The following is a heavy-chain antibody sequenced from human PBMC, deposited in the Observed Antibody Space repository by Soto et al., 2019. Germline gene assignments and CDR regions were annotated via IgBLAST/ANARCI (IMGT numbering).Heavy chain of an antibody. CDR2: ISPYNGNT. Sequence: QVQLVQSGAEVKEPGASVKVSCKASGYTFDSYGFTWVRQAPGQGLEWVGWISPYNGNTHYAQNLQGRVAMTTDTSTTTAYLELWSLRSDDTAVYYCARGGCHERVPDYWGQGTLVTVSS. CDR3: ARGGCHERVPDY. J-gene: IGHJ4*02. CDR1: GYTFDSYG. V-gene: IGHV1-18*01. D-gene: IGHD2-2*01.